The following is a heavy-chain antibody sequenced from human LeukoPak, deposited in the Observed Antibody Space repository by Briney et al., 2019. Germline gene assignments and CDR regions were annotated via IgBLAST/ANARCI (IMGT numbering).Heavy chain of an antibody. Sequence: SETLSLTCAVYGGSFSGYYWSWIRQPPGKGLEWIGEINHSGSPNYSPSLKSRVTISVDTSKNQFSLKLSSVTAADTAVYYCARGSPTRYSSGWYGYWGQGTLVTVSS. D-gene: IGHD6-19*01. V-gene: IGHV4-34*01. CDR2: INHSGSP. CDR3: ARGSPTRYSSGWYGY. J-gene: IGHJ4*02. CDR1: GGSFSGYY.